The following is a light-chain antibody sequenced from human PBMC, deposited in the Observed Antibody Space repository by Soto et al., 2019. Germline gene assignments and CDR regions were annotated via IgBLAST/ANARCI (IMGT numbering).Light chain of an antibody. CDR2: AAS. V-gene: IGKV1-39*01. J-gene: IGKJ2*01. CDR1: QSITTY. CDR3: QQSYTIPYT. Sequence: DLQMTQSPSSLSASVGDRVTITCRASQSITTYLNWHQQKPGKAPKLLIYAASTLQSGVPSRFSGGGSGTDFTLTISSLQPEDFATYYCQQSYTIPYTFGQGTKLEIK.